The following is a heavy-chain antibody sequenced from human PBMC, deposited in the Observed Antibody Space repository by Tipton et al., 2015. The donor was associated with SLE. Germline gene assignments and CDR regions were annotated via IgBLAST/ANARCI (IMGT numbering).Heavy chain of an antibody. D-gene: IGHD2-15*01. CDR1: GYSISSGYY. J-gene: IGHJ4*02. Sequence: TLSLTCAVSGYSISSGYYWGWIRQPPGKGLEWIGSIYHSGSTYYNPSLKSRVTISVDTSKNQFSLKVRSVTAADTAVYYCARGQMGSGASDYWGQGTLVTLSS. CDR3: ARGQMGSGASDY. V-gene: IGHV4-38-2*01. CDR2: IYHSGST.